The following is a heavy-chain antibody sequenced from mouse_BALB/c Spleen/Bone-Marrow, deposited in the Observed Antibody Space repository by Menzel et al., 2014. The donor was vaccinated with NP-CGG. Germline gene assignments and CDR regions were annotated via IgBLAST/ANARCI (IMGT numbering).Heavy chain of an antibody. J-gene: IGHJ4*01. CDR3: ARRGYCYGMDY. CDR2: INPDSRTI. D-gene: IGHD3-1*01. Sequence: EVKLQESGGGLVQPGGSLKLSCAASGFDFSRYWMSWVRQAPGKGLEWIGEINPDSRTINSTPSLKDKFIISRDNGKNTLYLQMRKVRTGDTALYYCARRGYCYGMDYWGQGTSVTVSS. CDR1: GFDFSRYW. V-gene: IGHV4-1*02.